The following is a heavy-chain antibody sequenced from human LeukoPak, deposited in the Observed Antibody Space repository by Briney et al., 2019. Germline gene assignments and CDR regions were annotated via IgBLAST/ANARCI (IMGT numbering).Heavy chain of an antibody. CDR2: IYPGDSDI. CDR1: GYKFNTYL. D-gene: IGHD4-23*01. V-gene: IGHV5-51*01. CDR3: ARLQTSTDNSFDI. J-gene: IGHJ3*02. Sequence: GESLKISCNGSGYKFNTYLIGWVRQMPEKVLEWMGIIYPGDSDITYSPSFQGQVALSADKSITTAYLEWSSLKASDTAMYYCARLQTSTDNSFDIWGQGTPVTVSS.